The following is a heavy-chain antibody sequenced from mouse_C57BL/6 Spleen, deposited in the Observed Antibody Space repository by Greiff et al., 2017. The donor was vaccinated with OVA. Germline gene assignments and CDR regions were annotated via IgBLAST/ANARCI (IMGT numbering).Heavy chain of an antibody. D-gene: IGHD1-1*01. V-gene: IGHV3-6*01. J-gene: IGHJ1*03. CDR1: GYSITSGYY. CDR2: IIYDGSN. CDR3: ARGLYGSWYVDV. Sequence: EVQLQQSGPGLVKPSQSLSLTCSVTGYSITSGYYWNWIRQFPGNKLEWMGYIIYDGSNNYNPSLKNRISITRDTAKNQFFLKLNSVTTEDTATYYCARGLYGSWYVDVWGTGTTVTVSS.